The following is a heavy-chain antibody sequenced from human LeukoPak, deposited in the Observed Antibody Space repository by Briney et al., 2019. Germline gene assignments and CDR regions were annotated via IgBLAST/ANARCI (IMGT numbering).Heavy chain of an antibody. CDR1: GYTFTGYY. CDR3: ARDSVEWELLMDY. V-gene: IGHV1-2*02. J-gene: IGHJ4*02. Sequence: ASVKVSCKASGYTFTGYYMHWARQAPGQGLEWMGWINPNSGGTNYAQKFQGRVTMTRDTSISTAYMELSRLRSDDTAVYYCARDSVEWELLMDYWGQGTLVTVSS. D-gene: IGHD1-26*01. CDR2: INPNSGGT.